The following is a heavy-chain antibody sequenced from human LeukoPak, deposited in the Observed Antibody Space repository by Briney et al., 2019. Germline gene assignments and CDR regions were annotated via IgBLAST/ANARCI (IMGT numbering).Heavy chain of an antibody. J-gene: IGHJ3*02. D-gene: IGHD2-2*01. CDR1: GGSISSYY. Sequence: PSETLSLTCTVSGGSISSYYWSWIRQPPGKGLEWIGYIYYSGSTYYNPSLKSRVTISVDTSKNQFSLKLSSVTAADTAVYYCARVSVGDIVVVPAAMAAFDIWGQGTMVTVSS. CDR2: IYYSGST. V-gene: IGHV4-59*08. CDR3: ARVSVGDIVVVPAAMAAFDI.